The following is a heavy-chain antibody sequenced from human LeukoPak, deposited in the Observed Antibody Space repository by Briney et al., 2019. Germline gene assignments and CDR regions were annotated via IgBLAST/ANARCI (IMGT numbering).Heavy chain of an antibody. CDR2: INPNSGGT. CDR3: ASGWELRQASY. CDR1: GYSFTDYY. J-gene: IGHJ4*02. D-gene: IGHD1-26*01. V-gene: IGHV1-2*02. Sequence: ASVKVSCKTSGYSFTDYYMHWVRQAPGQGLEWMGWINPNSGGTSSAQKFQGRVTMTRDTSITTVYMELSRLRSDDTAVYYCASGWELRQASYWGQGTLVTVSS.